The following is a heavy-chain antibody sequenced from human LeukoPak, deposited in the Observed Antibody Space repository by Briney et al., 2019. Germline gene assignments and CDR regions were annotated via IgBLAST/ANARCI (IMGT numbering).Heavy chain of an antibody. D-gene: IGHD2-2*01. Sequence: SETLSLTCAVSGGSNSNYYWSWIRQPAGKGLEWIGRIYPRGSTTYNSFFKSRVTMSPDTSKNHFSLKLSSVTAADTAIYYCARGRYCTATTCDAGGDAFDIWGQGTMVTVSS. CDR1: GGSNSNYY. V-gene: IGHV4-4*07. CDR3: ARGRYCTATTCDAGGDAFDI. CDR2: IYPRGST. J-gene: IGHJ3*02.